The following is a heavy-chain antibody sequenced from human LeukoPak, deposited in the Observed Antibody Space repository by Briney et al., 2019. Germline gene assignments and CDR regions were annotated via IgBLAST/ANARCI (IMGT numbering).Heavy chain of an antibody. CDR1: GFTFSSYE. CDR2: ISSSGSTI. V-gene: IGHV3-48*03. Sequence: PGGSLRLSCAASGFTFSSYEMNWVRQAPGKGLEWVSYISSSGSTIYYADSVKGRFTISRDNAKNSLYLQMNSLRAEDTAVYYCAGDSGEVWFDPWGQGTLVTVSS. CDR3: AGDSGEVWFDP. D-gene: IGHD7-27*01. J-gene: IGHJ5*02.